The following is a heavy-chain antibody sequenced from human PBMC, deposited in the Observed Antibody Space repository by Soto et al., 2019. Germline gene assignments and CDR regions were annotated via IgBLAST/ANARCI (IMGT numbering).Heavy chain of an antibody. CDR3: ARAVDEDYSFDY. CDR1: GGSISSSNW. J-gene: IGHJ4*02. Sequence: QVQLQESGPGLVKPSGTLSLTCAVSGGSISSSNWWSWVRQPPGKGLEWIGEIYHSGSTNYNPSLKIKVTISVDKSKNQLSRKLSSVTAADPAGYYSARAVDEDYSFDYVGQGTLGSVSS. D-gene: IGHD4-4*01. CDR2: IYHSGST. V-gene: IGHV4-4*02.